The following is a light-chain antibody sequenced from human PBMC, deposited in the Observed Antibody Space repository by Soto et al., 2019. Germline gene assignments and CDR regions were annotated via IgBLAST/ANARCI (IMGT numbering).Light chain of an antibody. CDR3: QQYNNWPPVT. V-gene: IGKV3-15*01. CDR2: GAS. CDR1: QSVSSN. J-gene: IGKJ1*01. Sequence: EIVMTQSPATLSVSPGERATLSCRASQSVSSNLAWYQQKPGQAPRLLIYGASTRATGNPARFSGSGSGTEFTLTISSLQSEDFAVYYCQQYNNWPPVTFGQGTKVDIK.